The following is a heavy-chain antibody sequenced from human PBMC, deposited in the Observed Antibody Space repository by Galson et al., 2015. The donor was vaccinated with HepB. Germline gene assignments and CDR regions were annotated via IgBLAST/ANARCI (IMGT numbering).Heavy chain of an antibody. V-gene: IGHV3-21*01. D-gene: IGHD5-18*01. Sequence: SLRLSCAASGFTFSTYSMNWVRQAPGKGLEWVSSISSSSSYIYYADSVKGRFTISRDNAKNSLYLQMYSLRAEDTAVYYCARDLRRPRDTWIQLWVLYGVDVWGQGTTVTVSS. CDR1: GFTFSTYS. J-gene: IGHJ6*02. CDR2: ISSSSSYI. CDR3: ARDLRRPRDTWIQLWVLYGVDV.